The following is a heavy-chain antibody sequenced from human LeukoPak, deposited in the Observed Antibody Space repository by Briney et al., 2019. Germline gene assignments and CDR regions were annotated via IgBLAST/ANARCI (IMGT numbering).Heavy chain of an antibody. CDR2: INAGNGDT. D-gene: IGHD2-21*01. V-gene: IGHV1-3*01. J-gene: IGHJ4*02. Sequence: XXSCKASGXTFTKYVVHWVRQAPGQRPEWMGWINAGNGDTKYSQNFQDRVTITRDTSANTAYMELSSLTSEDTALYYCARDDCGDTCYPGGYWGQGTLVTVSS. CDR1: GXTFTKYV. CDR3: ARDDCGDTCYPGGY.